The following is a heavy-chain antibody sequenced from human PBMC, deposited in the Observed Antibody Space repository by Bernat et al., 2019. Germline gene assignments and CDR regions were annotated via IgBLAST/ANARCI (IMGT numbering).Heavy chain of an antibody. D-gene: IGHD2-2*01. V-gene: IGHV1-8*01. J-gene: IGHJ3*02. CDR2: MNPNSGNT. CDR3: ARAHCSTTSGYPEDAFDI. Sequence: QVQLVQSGAEVKKPGASVKVSCQASGYPFTNYDINWLRQATGQGLEWMGWMNPNSGNTGYAQKFKGRVTRSRNTSISTAYMELSSMRSEDTAVYYCARAHCSTTSGYPEDAFDIWGQGTMVTVSS. CDR1: GYPFTNYD.